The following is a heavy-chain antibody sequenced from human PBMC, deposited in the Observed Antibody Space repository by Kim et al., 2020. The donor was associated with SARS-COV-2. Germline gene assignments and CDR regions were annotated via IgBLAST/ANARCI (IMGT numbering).Heavy chain of an antibody. CDR3: AKDYYDSSGYIYYYGMDV. J-gene: IGHJ6*02. CDR1: GFTFSSYA. CDR2: ISGSGGST. D-gene: IGHD3-22*01. Sequence: GGSLRLSCAASGFTFSSYAMSWVRQAPGKGLEWVSAISGSGGSTYYADSVKGRFTISRDNSKNTLYLQMNSLRAEDTAVYYCAKDYYDSSGYIYYYGMDVWGQGTTVTVSS. V-gene: IGHV3-23*01.